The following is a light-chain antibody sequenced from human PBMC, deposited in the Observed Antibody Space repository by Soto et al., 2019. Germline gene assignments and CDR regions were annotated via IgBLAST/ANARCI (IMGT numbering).Light chain of an antibody. CDR3: LQRSNWPPSA. V-gene: IGKV1-17*01. J-gene: IGKJ5*01. Sequence: DIQMTQSLSSPSASVGDTVTVTCRASQVIGYPYIGWYQQKVGRPPKRLIYATSTVQSGVPSRFSGRGSGTVFSLTISSLQPEDSATYYCLQRSNWPPSAFGQGTRLEIK. CDR1: QVIGYPY. CDR2: ATS.